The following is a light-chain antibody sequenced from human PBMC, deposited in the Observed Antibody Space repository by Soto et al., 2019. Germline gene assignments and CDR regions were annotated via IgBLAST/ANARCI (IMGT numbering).Light chain of an antibody. CDR2: GAS. Sequence: EIVLTQSPGTLSLSPGERATLSCRASQSVNSNYLAWLQHKPGQAPRFLIYGASSRAAGIPDRFSGSGSGTDFTLSISRLEPEDFAMYYCHQYRTSPLTFGPGTKVDIK. V-gene: IGKV3-20*01. J-gene: IGKJ3*01. CDR3: HQYRTSPLT. CDR1: QSVNSNY.